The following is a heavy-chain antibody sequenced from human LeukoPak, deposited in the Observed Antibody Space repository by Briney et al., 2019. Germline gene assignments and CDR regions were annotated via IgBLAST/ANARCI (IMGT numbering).Heavy chain of an antibody. J-gene: IGHJ4*02. CDR2: IYYSGKT. D-gene: IGHD3-10*01. V-gene: IGHV4-39*01. CDR3: ARRRWYGGFDF. CDR1: GDSISSGAYF. Sequence: PSETLSLTCIVSGDSISSGAYFWGWIRQPPGKGLEWIGSIYYSGKTYYSASLKSRVTMSVDTSKNLFSLRLTSVTAADTAIFYCARRRWYGGFDFWGQGTLVTVSS.